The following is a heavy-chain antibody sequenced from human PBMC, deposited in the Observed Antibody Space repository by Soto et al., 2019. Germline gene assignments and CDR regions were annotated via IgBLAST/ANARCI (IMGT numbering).Heavy chain of an antibody. V-gene: IGHV3-48*02. CDR3: ASAVTWGWYV. Sequence: EVQLVESGGGRVQPGGSLRLSCAASGFTFSLYSMSWVRQAPGKGLEWVSYISRSSTGIHYADSVKGRFTISRDDATNSMHLQMNSLRDGDTAVYYCASAVTWGWYVWGQGTTVSISS. J-gene: IGHJ6*02. CDR1: GFTFSLYS. D-gene: IGHD7-27*01. CDR2: ISRSSTGI.